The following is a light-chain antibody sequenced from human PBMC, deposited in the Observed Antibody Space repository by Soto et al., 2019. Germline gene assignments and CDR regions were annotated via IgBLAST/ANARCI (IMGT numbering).Light chain of an antibody. CDR2: KAS. V-gene: IGKV1-5*03. CDR1: QSITTL. Sequence: DIQMTQSPSTLSASVGDRVAITCRASQSITTLLAWYQQKPGKAPKLLIYKASSLQSGVPSRFSGSGSGTEFTLTISSLQPDDFAPYYYQHYYLYPWTFGQGTKVEIK. CDR3: QHYYLYPWT. J-gene: IGKJ1*01.